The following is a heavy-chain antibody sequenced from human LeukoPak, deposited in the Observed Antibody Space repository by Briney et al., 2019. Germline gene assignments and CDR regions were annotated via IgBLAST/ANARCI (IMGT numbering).Heavy chain of an antibody. V-gene: IGHV3-23*01. CDR2: ITGSGGST. D-gene: IGHD6-13*01. CDR3: AKERSSTFLPVDS. J-gene: IGHJ4*02. CDR1: GFTFSSYA. Sequence: PGGSLRLSCAASGFTFSSYAMTWVRQAPGKGLEWVSSITGSGGSTYYADSVKGRFTISRDNSKNTLYLQMNNLRADDSALYYFAKERSSTFLPVDSWGQGTLVTVSS.